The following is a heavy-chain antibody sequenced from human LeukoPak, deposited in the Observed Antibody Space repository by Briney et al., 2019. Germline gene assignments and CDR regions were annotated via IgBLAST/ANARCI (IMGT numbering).Heavy chain of an antibody. D-gene: IGHD4-17*01. V-gene: IGHV3-7*01. CDR2: IKQDGSKK. CDR3: TKCVFYGDYEYYFDS. J-gene: IGHJ4*02. CDR1: GFPFSNYW. Sequence: PGGSLRLSCAASGFPFSNYWMSWVRQAPGKGLEWVANIKQDGSKKNYVDSVKGRFTISRDNAKNSVYLQMSSLRAEDTAVYYCTKCVFYGDYEYYFDSWGQGTLVTVSS.